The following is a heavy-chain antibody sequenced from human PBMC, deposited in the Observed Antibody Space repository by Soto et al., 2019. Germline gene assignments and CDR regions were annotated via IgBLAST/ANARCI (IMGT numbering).Heavy chain of an antibody. V-gene: IGHV4-59*01. CDR2: IYYSGST. J-gene: IGHJ6*02. D-gene: IGHD5-12*01. Sequence: PSETLSLTCTVSGGSISSYYWSWIRQPPGKGLEWIGYIYYSGSTNYNPSLKSRVTISVDTSKNQFSLKLSSVTAADTAVYYCARYGGLTYYGMDVWGQGTTVTVSS. CDR1: GGSISSYY. CDR3: ARYGGLTYYGMDV.